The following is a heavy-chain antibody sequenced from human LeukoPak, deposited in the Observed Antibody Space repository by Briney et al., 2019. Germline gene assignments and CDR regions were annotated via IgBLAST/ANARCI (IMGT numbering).Heavy chain of an antibody. CDR3: ARAGGELLNGNWFDP. V-gene: IGHV1-46*01. J-gene: IGHJ5*02. Sequence: ASVKVSCKASGYTFTNYYMHWVRQAPGQGLEWMGIISPSGGSTTYAQKFQGRVTMTRDMSTSTVYMELSSLRSEATAVYYCARAGGELLNGNWFDPWGQGTLVTVSS. D-gene: IGHD1-26*01. CDR1: GYTFTNYY. CDR2: ISPSGGST.